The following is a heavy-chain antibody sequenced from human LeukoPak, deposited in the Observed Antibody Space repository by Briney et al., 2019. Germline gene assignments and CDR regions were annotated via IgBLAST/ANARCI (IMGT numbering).Heavy chain of an antibody. D-gene: IGHD4-17*01. Sequence: GESLKISCKGSGYSFTNYWISWVRQMPGKGLEWMGRIDPSDSYISYSPSFQGHVTISADKSISTAYLQWSSLKASDTAMYYCARVRVTTSLYYYYGLDVWGQGTTVTVSS. J-gene: IGHJ6*02. CDR3: ARVRVTTSLYYYYGLDV. CDR2: IDPSDSYI. V-gene: IGHV5-10-1*01. CDR1: GYSFTNYW.